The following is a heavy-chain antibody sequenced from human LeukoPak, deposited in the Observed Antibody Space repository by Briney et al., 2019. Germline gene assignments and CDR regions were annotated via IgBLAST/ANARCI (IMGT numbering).Heavy chain of an antibody. V-gene: IGHV3-21*01. CDR2: ISSSSSYI. CDR1: GFTFSSYA. D-gene: IGHD5-12*01. J-gene: IGHJ4*02. CDR3: ARGPSGYDDDDKFDY. Sequence: PGGSLRLSCAASGFTFSSYAMHWVRQAPGKGLEWVSSISSSSSYIYYADSVKGRFTISRDNAKNSLYLQMNSLRAEDTAVYYCARGPSGYDDDDKFDYWGQGTLVTVSS.